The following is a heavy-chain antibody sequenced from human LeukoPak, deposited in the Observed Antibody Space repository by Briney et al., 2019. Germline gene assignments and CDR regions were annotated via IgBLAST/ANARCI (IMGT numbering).Heavy chain of an antibody. J-gene: IGHJ6*03. D-gene: IGHD6-6*01. CDR3: ARQGSSSSGGTYYYYMDV. CDR2: IYPGDSDT. Sequence: GESLKTSCKGSGYIFTSYWIGWVRQLPGKGLEWMGIIYPGDSDTRYSPSFQGQVTISADKSISTAYLQWSSLKASDTAMYYCARQGSSSSGGTYYYYMDVWGKGTTVTVSS. V-gene: IGHV5-51*01. CDR1: GYIFTSYW.